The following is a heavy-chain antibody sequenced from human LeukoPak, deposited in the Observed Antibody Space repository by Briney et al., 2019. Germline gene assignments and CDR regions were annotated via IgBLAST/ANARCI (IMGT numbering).Heavy chain of an antibody. V-gene: IGHV3-48*01. Sequence: GGSLRLSCAASGFTFSSYSMNWVRQAPGKGLDWVSYISSSSSTIYYADSVKGRFTISRDNAKNSLYLQMNSLRAEDTAVYYCARLSTVTTGGYWGQGTLVTVSS. CDR3: ARLSTVTTGGY. J-gene: IGHJ4*02. CDR1: GFTFSSYS. D-gene: IGHD4-11*01. CDR2: ISSSSSTI.